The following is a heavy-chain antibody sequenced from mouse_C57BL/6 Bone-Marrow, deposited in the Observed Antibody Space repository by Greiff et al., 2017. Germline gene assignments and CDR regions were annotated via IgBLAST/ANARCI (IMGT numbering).Heavy chain of an antibody. D-gene: IGHD1-1*01. J-gene: IGHJ2*01. CDR3: TRSLIYYGTNY. CDR2: IDPEDGET. CDR1: GFNIQDYY. Sequence: DVQLQESGAELVKPGASVKLSCTASGFNIQDYYIHWVKQRTEQGLEWIGRIDPEDGETKYAPKFPDKATITADTSSNTAYLQLSSLTSEDTAVYYCTRSLIYYGTNYWGQGTTLTVSS. V-gene: IGHV14-2*01.